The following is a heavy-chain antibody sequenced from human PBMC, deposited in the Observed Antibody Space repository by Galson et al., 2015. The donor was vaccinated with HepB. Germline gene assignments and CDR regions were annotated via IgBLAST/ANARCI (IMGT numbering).Heavy chain of an antibody. J-gene: IGHJ5*02. CDR2: TSWNSDNI. CDR3: AKDSKEDYVWGRYRSNWFDP. CDR1: GFTFDDYG. Sequence: SLRLSCAASGFTFDDYGMHWVRQAPGKGLEWVSGTSWNSDNIGYADSVKGRFTISRDNAKNSLYLQMNSLRAEDTALYYCAKDSKEDYVWGRYRSNWFDPWGQGTVVTVSS. V-gene: IGHV3-9*01. D-gene: IGHD3-16*02.